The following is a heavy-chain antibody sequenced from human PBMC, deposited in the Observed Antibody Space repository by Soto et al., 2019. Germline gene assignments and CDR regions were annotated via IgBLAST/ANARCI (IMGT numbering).Heavy chain of an antibody. V-gene: IGHV3-30*19. CDR1: GFTFSDFG. J-gene: IGHJ4*02. Sequence: LRLSCVVSGFTFSDFGMHWVRQSPGEGLAWVASISKDGLDRYYSESVKGRFTISRDDSKNTVFLQMNSLKVEDTAAYFCASPREGQWLVFDHWGQRTLVTVSS. CDR3: ASPREGQWLVFDH. D-gene: IGHD6-19*01. CDR2: ISKDGLDR.